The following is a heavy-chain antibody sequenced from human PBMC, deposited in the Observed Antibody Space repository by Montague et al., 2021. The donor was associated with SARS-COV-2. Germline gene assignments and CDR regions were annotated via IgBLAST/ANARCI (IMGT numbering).Heavy chain of an antibody. CDR2: ISDSGST. CDR1: GGSISSFY. CDR3: ARHYSATLPAVY. J-gene: IGHJ4*02. Sequence: SETLSLTCTVFGGSISSFYRSWFRQPPGKGLEWIGYISDSGSTNYNPSLTSRVTMSVDTSKNQFSLKVNSVTAADTAVYYCARHYSATLPAVYWGQGTLVTVSS. V-gene: IGHV4-59*08. D-gene: IGHD2-15*01.